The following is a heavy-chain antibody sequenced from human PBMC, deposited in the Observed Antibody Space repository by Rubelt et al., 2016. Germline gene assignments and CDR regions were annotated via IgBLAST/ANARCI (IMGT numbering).Heavy chain of an antibody. J-gene: IGHJ4*02. CDR1: GYTFTSYG. V-gene: IGHV1-18*01. CDR2: ISAYNGNT. Sequence: QVQLVQSGAEVKKPGASVKVSCKASGYTFTSYGISWVRQAPGQGLEWMGWISAYNGNTNYAQKRQGVGTRNTDTCTSTADMERRSRRSDDTAVYYCVGGEPADYWGQGTLVTVSS. CDR3: VGGEPADY. D-gene: IGHD3-10*01.